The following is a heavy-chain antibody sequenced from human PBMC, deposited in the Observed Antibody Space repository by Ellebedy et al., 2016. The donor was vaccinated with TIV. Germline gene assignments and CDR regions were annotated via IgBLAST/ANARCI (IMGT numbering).Heavy chain of an antibody. CDR3: ARKAHSSGWHPFDY. CDR2: INAGNGNT. V-gene: IGHV1-3*01. Sequence: AASVKVSCKASGYTFATYAMHWVRQAPGQRLEWMGWINAGNGNTKYSQKFQGRVTITRDTSASTAYMELSSLRSEDTAVYYCARKAHSSGWHPFDYWGQGTLVTVSS. CDR1: GYTFATYA. J-gene: IGHJ4*02. D-gene: IGHD6-19*01.